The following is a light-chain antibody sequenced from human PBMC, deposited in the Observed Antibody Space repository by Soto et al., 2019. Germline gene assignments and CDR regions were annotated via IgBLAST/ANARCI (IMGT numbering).Light chain of an antibody. V-gene: IGLV1-40*01. CDR2: GNT. CDR3: QSYDDSLSVHYV. Sequence: QSVLTQPPSVSGAPGPRVTISCTGSSSNIGSTYDVQWYQQLPGTAPKLLIHGNTDRPSGVPDRFSGSKSGTSASLAITGLQADDEADYYCQSYDDSLSVHYVFGTGTKLPS. CDR1: SSNIGSTYD. J-gene: IGLJ1*01.